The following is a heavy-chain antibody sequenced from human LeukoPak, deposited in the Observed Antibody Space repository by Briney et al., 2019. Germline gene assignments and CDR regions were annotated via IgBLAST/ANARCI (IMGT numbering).Heavy chain of an antibody. J-gene: IGHJ4*02. V-gene: IGHV1-3*01. CDR3: ARGLKLWEPPLCY. Sequence: KFQGRVTITRDTSASTAYMELSSLRSEDTAVYYCARGLKLWEPPLCYWGQGTLVTVSS. D-gene: IGHD5-18*01.